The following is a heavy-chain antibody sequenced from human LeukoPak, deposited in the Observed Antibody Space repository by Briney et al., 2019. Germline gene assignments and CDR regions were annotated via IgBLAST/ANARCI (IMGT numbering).Heavy chain of an antibody. CDR2: INWNGGTT. D-gene: IGHD5-18*01. J-gene: IGHJ4*02. CDR3: ARDLSPTAMVLLDY. Sequence: PGGSLRLSCVASGLTFDDYGMSWVRQAPGKGLEWVSGINWNGGTTTYADSVKGRFTISRDNAKNSLYLQMNSLRAEDTAVYYCARDLSPTAMVLLDYWGQGTLVTVSS. V-gene: IGHV3-20*04. CDR1: GLTFDDYG.